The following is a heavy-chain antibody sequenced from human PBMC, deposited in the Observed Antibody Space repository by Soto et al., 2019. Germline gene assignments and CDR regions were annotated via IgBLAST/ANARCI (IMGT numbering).Heavy chain of an antibody. V-gene: IGHV4-34*01. D-gene: IGHD4-17*01. Sequence: SETLSLTCAVYGGSFSGYYWSWIRQPPGKGLEWIGEINHSGSTNYNPSLKSRVTISVDTSKNQFSLKLSSVTAADTAVYYCARGRGSTVITRYYYYGMDVWGQGTTVT. CDR3: ARGRGSTVITRYYYYGMDV. CDR2: INHSGST. CDR1: GGSFSGYY. J-gene: IGHJ6*02.